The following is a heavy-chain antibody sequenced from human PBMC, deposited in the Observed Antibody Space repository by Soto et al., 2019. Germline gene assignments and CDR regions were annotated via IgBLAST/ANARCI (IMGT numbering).Heavy chain of an antibody. Sequence: GESLKISCKGSGYSFTSYWIGWVRQMPGKGLEWMGIIYPGDSDTRYSPSFQGQVTISADKSISTAYLQWSSLKASDTAMYYCARPARYYDLWSGYYNDYYYGMDVWGQGTTVTVSS. CDR3: ARPARYYDLWSGYYNDYYYGMDV. V-gene: IGHV5-51*01. CDR1: GYSFTSYW. CDR2: IYPGDSDT. J-gene: IGHJ6*02. D-gene: IGHD3-3*01.